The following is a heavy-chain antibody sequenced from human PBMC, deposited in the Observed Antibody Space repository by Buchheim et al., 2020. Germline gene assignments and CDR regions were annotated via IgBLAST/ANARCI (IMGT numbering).Heavy chain of an antibody. CDR3: ASRGGYHYYYGMDV. D-gene: IGHD2-15*01. Sequence: QVQLQQWGAGLLKPSETLSLTCAVYGGSFSGYYWSWIRQPPGKGLEWTGEITHSGSTNYNPSFKSRVTISVDTSKNQFSLKLCSVTAADTAVYYCASRGGYHYYYGMDVWGQGTT. J-gene: IGHJ6*02. V-gene: IGHV4-34*01. CDR1: GGSFSGYY. CDR2: ITHSGST.